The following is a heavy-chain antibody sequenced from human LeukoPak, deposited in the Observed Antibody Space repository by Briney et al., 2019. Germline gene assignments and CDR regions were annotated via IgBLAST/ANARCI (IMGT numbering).Heavy chain of an antibody. CDR3: AKDIGSYYDY. V-gene: IGHV3-23*01. D-gene: IGHD3-10*01. J-gene: IGHJ4*02. Sequence: GGSLRLSCAASGITFSSHGMSWVRQAPGKGLEWVSSISGSGGSTYYADSVKGRFTISRDNSKNTLYLEMNSLRAEDTAVYYCAKDIGSYYDYWGQGILVTVSS. CDR2: ISGSGGST. CDR1: GITFSSHG.